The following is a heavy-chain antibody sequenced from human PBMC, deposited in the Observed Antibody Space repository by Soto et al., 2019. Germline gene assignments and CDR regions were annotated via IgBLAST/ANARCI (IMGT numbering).Heavy chain of an antibody. Sequence: ASVKVSCKASGYTFTRYGISWVRQAPGQGLEWMGWISAYNGNTNYAQKLQGRVTMTTDTSTSTAYMELRSLRSDDTAVYYCARVKYSPPSYYYYGMDVWGKGTRVTVPS. V-gene: IGHV1-18*01. J-gene: IGHJ6*04. CDR1: GYTFTRYG. D-gene: IGHD5-18*01. CDR3: ARVKYSPPSYYYYGMDV. CDR2: ISAYNGNT.